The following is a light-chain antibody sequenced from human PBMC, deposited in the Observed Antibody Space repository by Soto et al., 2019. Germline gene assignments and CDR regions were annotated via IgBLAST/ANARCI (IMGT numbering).Light chain of an antibody. CDR1: SSNIGNNY. V-gene: IGLV1-51*01. J-gene: IGLJ1*01. Sequence: QSVLTQPPSVSAAPGQKVTISCSGSSSNIGNNYVSWYQHLPGAAPKLIIYDNDKRSSGIPDRFSGSKSGTSATLDITGLQIGDEADYYCGTWDSTLSGVFGTGTKLTV. CDR3: GTWDSTLSGV. CDR2: DND.